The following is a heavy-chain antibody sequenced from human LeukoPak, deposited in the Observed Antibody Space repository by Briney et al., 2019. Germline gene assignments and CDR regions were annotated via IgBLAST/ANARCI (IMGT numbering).Heavy chain of an antibody. D-gene: IGHD2-15*01. CDR2: INSDGSST. CDR1: GFTFSSYW. Sequence: GRSLRLSCAASGFTFSSYWMHWVRQAPGKGLVWVSRINSDGSSTSYADSVKGRFTISRDNAKNTLYLQMNSLRAEDTAVYYCARDRGGGSCYDYWGQGTLVTVSS. J-gene: IGHJ4*02. V-gene: IGHV3-74*01. CDR3: ARDRGGGSCYDY.